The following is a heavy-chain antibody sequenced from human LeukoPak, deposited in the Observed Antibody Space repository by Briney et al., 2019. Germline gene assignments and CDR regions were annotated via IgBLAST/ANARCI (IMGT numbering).Heavy chain of an antibody. CDR1: GFTFSSYA. CDR3: AKDGVGGSYLTHFDY. Sequence: GGSLRLSCAASGFTFSSYAMSWVRQAPGRGLEWVSAISGSGGSTYYADSVKGRFTISRDNSKNTLYLQMNSLRAEDTAVYYCAKDGVGGSYLTHFDYWAQGTLVTVSS. CDR2: ISGSGGST. J-gene: IGHJ4*02. V-gene: IGHV3-23*01. D-gene: IGHD1-26*01.